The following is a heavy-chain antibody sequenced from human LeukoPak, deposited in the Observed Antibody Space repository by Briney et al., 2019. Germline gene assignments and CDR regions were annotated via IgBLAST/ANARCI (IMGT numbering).Heavy chain of an antibody. CDR2: INTNTGNP. CDR1: GYTFTSYA. J-gene: IGHJ6*02. V-gene: IGHV7-4-1*02. Sequence: GASVKVSCKASGYTFTSYAMNWVRQAPGQGLEWMGWINTNTGNPTYAQGFTGRFVFSLDTSVSTAYLQISSLKAEDTAVYYCARGTGYCTNGVCYTGYYYYGMDVWGQGTTVTVSS. CDR3: ARGTGYCTNGVCYTGYYYYGMDV. D-gene: IGHD2-8*01.